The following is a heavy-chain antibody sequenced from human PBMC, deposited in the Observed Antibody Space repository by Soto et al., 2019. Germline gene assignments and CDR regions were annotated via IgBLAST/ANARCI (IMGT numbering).Heavy chain of an antibody. V-gene: IGHV3-33*01. CDR3: ARMEWEPTYFDY. CDR2: IWYDGSNK. Sequence: VAVIWYDGSNKYYADSVKGRFTISRDNSKNTLYLQMNSLRAEDTAVYYCARMEWEPTYFDYWGQGTLVTVSS. J-gene: IGHJ4*02. D-gene: IGHD1-26*01.